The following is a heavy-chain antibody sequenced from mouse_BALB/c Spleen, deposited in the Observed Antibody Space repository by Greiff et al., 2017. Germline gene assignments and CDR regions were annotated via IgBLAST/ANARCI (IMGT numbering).Heavy chain of an antibody. Sequence: VHVKQSGAELVRSGASVKLSCTASGFNIKDYYMHWVKQRPEQGLEWIGWIDPENGDTEYAPKFQGKATMTADTSSNTAYLQLSSLTSEDTAVYYCNAWGGNYVGAYWGQGTLVTVSA. V-gene: IGHV14-4*02. CDR3: NAWGGNYVGAY. J-gene: IGHJ3*01. CDR1: GFNIKDYY. CDR2: IDPENGDT. D-gene: IGHD2-1*01.